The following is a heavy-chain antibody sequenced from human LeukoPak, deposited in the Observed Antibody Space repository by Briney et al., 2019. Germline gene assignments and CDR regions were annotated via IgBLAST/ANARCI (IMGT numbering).Heavy chain of an antibody. CDR3: ARIGWRHPFDY. J-gene: IGHJ4*02. CDR2: IYYSGST. Sequence: SETLSLTCTVSGGSISSGGYYWSWIRQHPGKGLEWIGYIYYSGSTYYNPSLKSRVTISVDTSKNQFSLKLSSVTAADTAAYYCARIGWRHPFDYWGQGTLVTVSS. V-gene: IGHV4-31*03. D-gene: IGHD3-10*01. CDR1: GGSISSGGYY.